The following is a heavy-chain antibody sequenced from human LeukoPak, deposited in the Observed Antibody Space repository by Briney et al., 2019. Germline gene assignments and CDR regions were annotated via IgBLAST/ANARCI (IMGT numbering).Heavy chain of an antibody. CDR2: IYYSGST. V-gene: IGHV4-59*12. Sequence: SETLSLTCTVSGGSISSYYWSWIRQPPGKGLEWIGYIYYSGSTYYNPSLKSRVTISIDTSKNQFSLKLTSVTAADTAVYYCARDRRYNTAPHDAFDIWGQGTVVTVSP. CDR1: GGSISSYY. J-gene: IGHJ3*02. CDR3: ARDRRYNTAPHDAFDI. D-gene: IGHD1-14*01.